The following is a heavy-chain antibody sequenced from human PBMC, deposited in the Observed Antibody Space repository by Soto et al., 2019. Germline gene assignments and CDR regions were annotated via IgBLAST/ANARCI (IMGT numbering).Heavy chain of an antibody. D-gene: IGHD2-15*01. CDR1: GYTFSGYA. CDR2: INTGNDNT. J-gene: IGHJ5*02. CDR3: AGGYCSGAGCLNWFDP. Sequence: ASVKVSCKASGYTFSGYAMHWVRQAPGQRPEWMGWINTGNDNTKYSQKFQGRVTITSDTSASIAYMELSSLTSEDTAIYYCAGGYCSGAGCLNWFDPWGQGTLVTVSS. V-gene: IGHV1-3*04.